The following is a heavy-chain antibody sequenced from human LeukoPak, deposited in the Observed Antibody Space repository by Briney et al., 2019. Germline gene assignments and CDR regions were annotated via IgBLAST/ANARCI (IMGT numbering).Heavy chain of an antibody. Sequence: PSETLSLTCIVSRGSITDNYWSWIRQPPGKGPEWIGYVYYSGGGTNYNPSLKSRVTMSADTSKNHFSLKLGSVTAADTAVYYCARENSSGWYGGFDYWGQGILVTVSS. CDR1: RGSITDNY. V-gene: IGHV4-59*01. CDR3: ARENSSGWYGGFDY. D-gene: IGHD6-19*01. J-gene: IGHJ4*02. CDR2: VYYSGGGT.